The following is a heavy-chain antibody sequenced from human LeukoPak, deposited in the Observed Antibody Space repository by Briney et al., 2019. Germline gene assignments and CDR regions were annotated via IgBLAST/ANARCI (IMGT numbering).Heavy chain of an antibody. Sequence: GGPLSLSCAASGFIFSHYGMQWFRQAPGKGLEGVAGIWYDGSNIHYADSVKGRFTISRDNSKNTVYLHLNSLRAEDTAVYFCARDRNIVVPSGNFDSCGQGIQVTVSS. J-gene: IGHJ4*02. CDR3: ARDRNIVVPSGNFDS. CDR1: GFIFSHYG. V-gene: IGHV3-33*01. CDR2: IWYDGSNI. D-gene: IGHD2-2*01.